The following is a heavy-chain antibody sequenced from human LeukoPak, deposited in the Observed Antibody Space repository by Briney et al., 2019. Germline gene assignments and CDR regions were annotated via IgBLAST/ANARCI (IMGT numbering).Heavy chain of an antibody. CDR1: GFTFSDYY. D-gene: IGHD2-21*02. CDR3: ARADYMTANDY. J-gene: IGHJ4*02. V-gene: IGHV3-11*05. CDR2: ISSSSSYT. Sequence: GGSLRFSCAASGFTFSDYYMSWIRQAPGKGLEWVSYISSSSSYTNYADSVKGRFTISRDNAKNALYLQMNSLRAEDTAVYYCARADYMTANDYWGQGTLVTVSS.